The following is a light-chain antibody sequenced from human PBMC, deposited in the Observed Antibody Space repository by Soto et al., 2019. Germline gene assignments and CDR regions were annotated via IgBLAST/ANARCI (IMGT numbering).Light chain of an antibody. J-gene: IGKJ1*01. V-gene: IGKV1-5*01. CDR1: QSIGTW. Sequence: DIQMTQSPSTLSASVGDGVTITCRASQSIGTWLAWYQQKPGKAPKVLIYDVSTVKSGVPSRFSGSASATELTLSFSRMQPDDFATHYCQQYKSYLTFGQGTKVDIQ. CDR2: DVS. CDR3: QQYKSYLT.